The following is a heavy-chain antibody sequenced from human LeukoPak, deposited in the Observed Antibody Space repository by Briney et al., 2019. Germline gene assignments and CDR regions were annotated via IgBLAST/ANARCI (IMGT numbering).Heavy chain of an antibody. D-gene: IGHD3-22*01. CDR2: IFYSGST. Sequence: SETLSLTCTVSGGSISSYYWNWIRQPPGKGLEWFGYIFYSGSTNYNPSLKSRVTISVDTSKNQFSLKLSSVTAADTAVYYCARGADSSGYYSIFYFDYWGQGTLVTVSS. CDR1: GGSISSYY. CDR3: ARGADSSGYYSIFYFDY. J-gene: IGHJ4*02. V-gene: IGHV4-59*01.